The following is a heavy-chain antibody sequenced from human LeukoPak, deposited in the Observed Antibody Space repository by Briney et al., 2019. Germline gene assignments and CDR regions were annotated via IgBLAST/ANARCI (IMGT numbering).Heavy chain of an antibody. CDR2: IYTSGST. CDR3: ARKGDV. J-gene: IGHJ6*04. Sequence: PSETLSLTCTVSAGSIISGSYYWSWIRQPAGKGLEWIGRIYTSGSTDYNPSLKSRVTISVDTSKNQFSLKLSSVTATDTAVYYCARKGDVWGKGTTVTVFS. V-gene: IGHV4-61*02. CDR1: AGSIISGSYY.